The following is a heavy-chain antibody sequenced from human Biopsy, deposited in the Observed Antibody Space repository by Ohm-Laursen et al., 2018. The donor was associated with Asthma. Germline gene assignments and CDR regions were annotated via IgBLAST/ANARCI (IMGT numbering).Heavy chain of an antibody. CDR3: AKDERLYYGSDSKYMQPVPLGD. Sequence: GSLRLSCTASGFAVSRDYMFWVRQAPGKGLEWVSVIYSGGTSHTADSVRGRSTISRDKSENTLYLQMNSLRAGDTAVYYCAKDERLYYGSDSKYMQPVPLGDWGQGTLVIVSA. CDR2: IYSGGTS. J-gene: IGHJ4*02. V-gene: IGHV3-53*01. CDR1: GFAVSRDY. D-gene: IGHD3-10*01.